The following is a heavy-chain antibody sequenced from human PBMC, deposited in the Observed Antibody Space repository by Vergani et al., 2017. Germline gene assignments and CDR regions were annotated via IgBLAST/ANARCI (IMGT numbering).Heavy chain of an antibody. CDR1: GFTFSNAW. D-gene: IGHD1-26*01. V-gene: IGHV3-15*07. CDR2: IKSKTDGGTT. J-gene: IGHJ6*03. Sequence: EVQLVESGGGLVKPGGSLRLSCAASGFTFSNAWMNWVRQAPGKGLEWVGRIKSKTDGGTTDYAAPVKGRFTISRDDSKNTLYLQMNSLKTEDTAVYYXTTDEGGSYPGGYYYYYYYMDVWGKGTTVTVSS. CDR3: TTDEGGSYPGGYYYYYYYMDV.